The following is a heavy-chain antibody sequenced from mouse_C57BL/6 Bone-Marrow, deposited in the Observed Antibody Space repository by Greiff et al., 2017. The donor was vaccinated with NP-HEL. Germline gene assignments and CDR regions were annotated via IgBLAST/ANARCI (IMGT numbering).Heavy chain of an antibody. CDR3: FVYYYGSSHWYFDV. D-gene: IGHD1-1*01. CDR1: GYSFTGYY. V-gene: IGHV1-42*01. Sequence: EVMLVESGPELVKPGASVKISCKASGYSFTGYYMNWVKQSPEKSLEWIGEINPSTGGTTYNQKFKAKATLTVDKSSSTAYMQLKSLTSEDSAVYYCFVYYYGSSHWYFDVWGTGTTVTVSS. J-gene: IGHJ1*03. CDR2: INPSTGGT.